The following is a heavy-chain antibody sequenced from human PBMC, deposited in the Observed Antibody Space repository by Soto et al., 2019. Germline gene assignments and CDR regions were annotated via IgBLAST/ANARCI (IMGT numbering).Heavy chain of an antibody. CDR1: GFTFSSYG. CDR2: IWYDGSNK. V-gene: IGHV3-33*01. Sequence: PGGSLRLSCAASGFTFSSYGMHWVRQAPGKGLEWVAVIWYDGSNKYYADSVKGRFTISRDNSKNTLYLQMNSLRAEDTAVYYCARASSYYYYYGMDVWGQGTTVTVSS. D-gene: IGHD1-26*01. J-gene: IGHJ6*02. CDR3: ARASSYYYYYGMDV.